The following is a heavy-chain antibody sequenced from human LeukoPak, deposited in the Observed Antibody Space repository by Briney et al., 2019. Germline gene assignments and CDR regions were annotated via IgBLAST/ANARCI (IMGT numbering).Heavy chain of an antibody. J-gene: IGHJ4*02. V-gene: IGHV4-61*02. CDR1: GGSINSDHYY. CDR3: ARDNSRIDYSFWSGYYSDKNYFDY. CDR2: IYASGST. Sequence: PSQTLSLTCTVSGGSINSDHYYWSWIRQPAGKGLEWIGRIYASGSTNYNPSLKSRVTMSLHTSKNQFSLNLTSVTAADTAVYYCARDNSRIDYSFWSGYYSDKNYFDYWGQGTLVTVSS. D-gene: IGHD3-3*01.